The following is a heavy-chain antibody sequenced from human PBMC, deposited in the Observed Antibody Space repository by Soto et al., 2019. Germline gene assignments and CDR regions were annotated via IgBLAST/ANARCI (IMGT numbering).Heavy chain of an antibody. J-gene: IGHJ4*02. V-gene: IGHV3-23*01. CDR1: GFTFSSYA. Sequence: EVQLLESGGGLVQPGGSLRLSCAASGFTFSSYAMSWVRQAPGKGLEWVSAISGSGGSTYYADSVKGRFTISRDNSKNTLYLQMNSLRAEDTAVYYCVSYLDSSSWYLGRFDYWGQGTLVTVSS. CDR2: ISGSGGST. CDR3: VSYLDSSSWYLGRFDY. D-gene: IGHD6-13*01.